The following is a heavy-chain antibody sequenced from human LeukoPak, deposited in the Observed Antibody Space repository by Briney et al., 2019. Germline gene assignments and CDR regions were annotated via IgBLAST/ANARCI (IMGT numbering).Heavy chain of an antibody. D-gene: IGHD6-13*01. CDR2: IYSGGST. J-gene: IGHJ6*02. CDR3: AREGRYSSSWYQKDYYYYGMYV. V-gene: IGHV3-53*01. CDR1: GFTVSSNY. Sequence: GGSLRLSCAASGFTVSSNYMSWVRQAPGKGLEWVSVIYSGGSTYYADSVKGRFTISRDNSKNTLYLQMNSLRAEDTAVYYCAREGRYSSSWYQKDYYYYGMYVWGQGTTVTVSS.